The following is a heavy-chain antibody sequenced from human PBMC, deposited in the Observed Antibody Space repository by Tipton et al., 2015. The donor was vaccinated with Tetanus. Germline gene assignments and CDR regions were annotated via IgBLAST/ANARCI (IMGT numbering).Heavy chain of an antibody. CDR2: ICPGDSDT. D-gene: IGHD3-3*01. CDR3: ARHVDYYDFWSGRGAQFDY. V-gene: IGHV5-51*01. CDR1: GYSFTSYW. Sequence: QLVQSGAEVKKPGESLKISCKGSGYSFTSYWIGWVRQMPGKGLEWMGIICPGDSDTRYSPSFQGQVTISADKSISTAYLQWSSLKASDTAMYYCARHVDYYDFWSGRGAQFDYWGQGTLVTVSS. J-gene: IGHJ4*02.